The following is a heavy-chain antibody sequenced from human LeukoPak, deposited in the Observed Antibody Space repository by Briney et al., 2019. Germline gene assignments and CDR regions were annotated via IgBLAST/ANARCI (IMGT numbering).Heavy chain of an antibody. Sequence: GGSLRLSCAASGFTFNSYAMSWVRQAPGKGLEWVSGISGSGGNTYYADSVKGRFTISRDNSKNTLYLQMNSLRAEDTAVYYCAKDHYYFDYWGQGTLVTVSS. CDR1: GFTFNSYA. J-gene: IGHJ4*02. V-gene: IGHV3-23*01. CDR2: ISGSGGNT. CDR3: AKDHYYFDY.